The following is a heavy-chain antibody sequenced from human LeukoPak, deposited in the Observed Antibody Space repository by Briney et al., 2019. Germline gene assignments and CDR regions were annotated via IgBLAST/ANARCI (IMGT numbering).Heavy chain of an antibody. Sequence: SVKVSCKASGYTFTGYYMHWVRQAPGQGLEWMGGIIPIFGTANYAQKFQGRVTITADESTSTAYMELSSLRSEDTAVYYCARQGTNYYDSSGHDAFDIWGQGTMVTVSS. CDR1: GYTFTGYY. J-gene: IGHJ3*02. D-gene: IGHD3-22*01. CDR3: ARQGTNYYDSSGHDAFDI. V-gene: IGHV1-69*13. CDR2: IIPIFGTA.